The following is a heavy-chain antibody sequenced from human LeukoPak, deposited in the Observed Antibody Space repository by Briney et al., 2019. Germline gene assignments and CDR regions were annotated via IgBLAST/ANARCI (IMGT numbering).Heavy chain of an antibody. CDR2: ISSSGSTI. CDR3: ARSPVQPRFYCFDP. V-gene: IGHV3-48*03. J-gene: IGHJ5*02. D-gene: IGHD1-1*01. CDR1: GFTFSSSE. Sequence: GGSLRLSCAASGFTFSSSEMNWVRQAPGKGLEWVSHISSSGSTIYYGDSVKGRFIISRDNAKNSLYLQMNSLRVEDTAVYYCARSPVQPRFYCFDPWGQGTLVTVSS.